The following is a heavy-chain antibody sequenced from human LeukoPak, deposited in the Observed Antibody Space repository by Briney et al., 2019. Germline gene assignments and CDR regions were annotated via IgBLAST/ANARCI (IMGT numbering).Heavy chain of an antibody. CDR1: GLTVSSNY. V-gene: IGHV3-53*01. D-gene: IGHD3-10*02. CDR2: IYSGGST. Sequence: GGSLRLSCAASGLTVSSNYMSWVRQAPGKGLEWVSVIYSGGSTYYADSVKGRFTISRDNSKNTLYLQMNSLRAEDTAVYYCAELGITMIGGVWGKGTTVTISS. CDR3: AELGITMIGGV. J-gene: IGHJ6*04.